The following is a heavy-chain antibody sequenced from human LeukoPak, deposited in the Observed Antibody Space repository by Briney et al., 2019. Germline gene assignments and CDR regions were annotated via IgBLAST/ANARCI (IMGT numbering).Heavy chain of an antibody. Sequence: SQTLSLTCTVSGGSISSGGYYWSWIRQHPGKGLEWIGSIYHSGSTYYNPSLKSRVTISVDTSKNQFSLKLSSVTAADTAVYYCARDTLVVVVAATDPWFDPWGQGTLVTVSS. V-gene: IGHV4-31*03. CDR1: GGSISSGGYY. CDR2: IYHSGST. J-gene: IGHJ5*02. D-gene: IGHD2-15*01. CDR3: ARDTLVVVVAATDPWFDP.